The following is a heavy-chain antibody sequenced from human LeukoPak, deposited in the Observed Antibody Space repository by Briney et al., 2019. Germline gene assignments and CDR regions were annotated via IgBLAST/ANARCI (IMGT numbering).Heavy chain of an antibody. V-gene: IGHV5-51*01. CDR1: GYSLTSYW. CDR3: ARCYSSSCLHFDY. D-gene: IGHD6-13*01. Sequence: GESLKISCKGSGYSLTSYWIGWVRQMPGKGLEWMGIIYPGDSDTRYSPSFQGQVTISADKSISTAYLQWSSLKASDTAMYYCARCYSSSCLHFDYWGQGTLVTVSS. CDR2: IYPGDSDT. J-gene: IGHJ4*02.